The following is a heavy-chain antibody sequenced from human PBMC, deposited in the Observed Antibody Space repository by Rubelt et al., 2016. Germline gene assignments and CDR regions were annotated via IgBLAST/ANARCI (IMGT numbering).Heavy chain of an antibody. Sequence: QVQLVQSGAEVKKPGASVKVSCKASGYTFTSYYMHWVRQAPGQGLEWMGIINPSGGSPSYAQKLQGRVTMTRDTSISTAYMELSRLRSDDTAVYYCASSSGSYHSLDYWGQGTLVTVSS. CDR3: ASSSGSYHSLDY. CDR1: GYTFTSYY. D-gene: IGHD1-26*01. J-gene: IGHJ4*02. V-gene: IGHV1-46*04. CDR2: INPSGGSP.